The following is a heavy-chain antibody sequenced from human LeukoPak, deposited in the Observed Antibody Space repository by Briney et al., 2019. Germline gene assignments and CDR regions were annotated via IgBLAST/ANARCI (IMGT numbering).Heavy chain of an antibody. J-gene: IGHJ3*02. CDR2: IYYSGST. CDR1: GGSISSSSYY. D-gene: IGHD2-21*02. CDR3: ARHGGDFDT. V-gene: IGHV4-39*01. Sequence: PSETLSLTCTVSGGSISSSSYYWGWIRQPPGKGLEWIGSIYYSGSTYYNPSLKSRVTISVDTSKNQFSLKLSSVTAADTAVYYRARHGGDFDTWGQGTMVTVSS.